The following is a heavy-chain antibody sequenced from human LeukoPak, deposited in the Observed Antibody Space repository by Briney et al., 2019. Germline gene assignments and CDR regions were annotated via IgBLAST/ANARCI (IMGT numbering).Heavy chain of an antibody. CDR1: GFTFDDYG. CDR2: IKSKTDGGTT. Sequence: KTGGSLRLSCAASGFTFDDYGMSWVRQAPGKGLEWVGRIKSKTDGGTTDYAAPVKGRFTISRDDSKNTLYLQMNSLKTEDTAVYYCTTMFGGVGYWGQGTLVTVSS. V-gene: IGHV3-15*01. CDR3: TTMFGGVGY. J-gene: IGHJ4*02. D-gene: IGHD3-16*01.